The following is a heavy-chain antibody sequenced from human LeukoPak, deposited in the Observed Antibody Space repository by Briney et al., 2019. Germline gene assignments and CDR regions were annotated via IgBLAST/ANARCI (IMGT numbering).Heavy chain of an antibody. D-gene: IGHD6-19*01. CDR2: INPNSGGT. V-gene: IGHV1-2*02. CDR3: ARVVAVTGTPVYYMDV. CDR1: GYMFTGYY. Sequence: ASVKVSCKASGYMFTGYYMHWVRQAPGPGLEWMGWINPNSGGTNYAQKFQGRVTMTRDTSISTAYMDLNRLRSDDTAVYYCARVVAVTGTPVYYMDVWGKGTTVTVSS. J-gene: IGHJ6*03.